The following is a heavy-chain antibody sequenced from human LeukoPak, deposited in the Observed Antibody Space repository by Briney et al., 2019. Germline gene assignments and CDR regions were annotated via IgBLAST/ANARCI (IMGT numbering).Heavy chain of an antibody. CDR1: GFTLSTYA. CDR3: AKRGAD. CDR2: ISGNAGST. D-gene: IGHD1-26*01. J-gene: IGHJ4*02. V-gene: IGHV3-23*01. Sequence: GGSLRLSCTASGFTLSTYAMSWVRQAPGKGLEWVSLISGNAGSTYYADSVKGRFTISRDNSKNTLYLQMNSLRAEDTAVYYCAKRGADWGQGTLVTVSS.